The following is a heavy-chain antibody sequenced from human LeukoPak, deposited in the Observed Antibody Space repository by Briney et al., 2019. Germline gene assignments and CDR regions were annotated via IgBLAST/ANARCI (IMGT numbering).Heavy chain of an antibody. CDR2: IYTSGST. D-gene: IGHD4-17*01. Sequence: SETLSLTCTVSGGSISSGSYSWSWIRQPAGKGLEWIGRIYTSGSTNYNPSLKSRVTISVDTSKNQFSLQLNSVTPEDTAVYYCARDYGDYFWWFDPWGQGTLVTVSS. CDR1: GGSISSGSYS. J-gene: IGHJ5*02. V-gene: IGHV4-61*02. CDR3: ARDYGDYFWWFDP.